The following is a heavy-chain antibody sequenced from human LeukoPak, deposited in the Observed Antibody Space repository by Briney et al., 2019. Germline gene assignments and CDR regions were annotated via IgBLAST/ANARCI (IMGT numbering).Heavy chain of an antibody. CDR2: FDPEDGET. CDR3: ARDGPFDP. Sequence: EASVKVSCKVSGYTLTELSMHWVRQAPGKGLEWMGGFDPEDGETIYAQKFQGRVTMTRNTSISTAYMELSSLRSEDTAVYYCARDGPFDPWGQGTLVTVSS. J-gene: IGHJ5*02. CDR1: GYTLTELS. V-gene: IGHV1-24*01.